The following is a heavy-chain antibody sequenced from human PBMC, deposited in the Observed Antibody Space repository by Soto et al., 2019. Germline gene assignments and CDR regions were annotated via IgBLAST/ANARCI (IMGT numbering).Heavy chain of an antibody. CDR2: IYYSWST. Sequence: SETLSLTCTVSGGSISSSSYYWGWIRQPPGKGLEWIGSIYYSWSTYYNPSLKSRVTISVDTSKNQFSLKLSSVTAADTAVYYCASRSSWNWFDPWGQGTLVT. V-gene: IGHV4-39*01. J-gene: IGHJ5*02. D-gene: IGHD6-13*01. CDR3: ASRSSWNWFDP. CDR1: GGSISSSSYY.